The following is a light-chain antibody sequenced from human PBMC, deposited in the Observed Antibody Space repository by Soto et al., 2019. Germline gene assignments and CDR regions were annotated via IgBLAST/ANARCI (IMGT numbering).Light chain of an antibody. CDR1: SGFVGSFSL. J-gene: IGLJ1*01. Sequence: QSALAQPASVSGSPGQSITISCTGTSGFVGSFSLVSWYQQHPGKATKVMISEGHRRPSGVPDRFSDSTSVNSASLTIFGLQADDEADYYCCLYIGATTYVFGTGTKVTVL. CDR3: CLYIGATTYV. V-gene: IGLV2-23*01. CDR2: EGH.